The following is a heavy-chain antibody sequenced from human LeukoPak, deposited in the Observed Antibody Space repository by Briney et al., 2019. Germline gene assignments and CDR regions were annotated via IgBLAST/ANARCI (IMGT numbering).Heavy chain of an antibody. CDR2: IYTSGST. D-gene: IGHD3-22*01. Sequence: SETLSLTCTVSGGSISSYYWSWIRQPAGKGLEWIGHIYTSGSTNYNPSLKSRVTMSVDTSKNQFSLKPSSVTAADTAVYYCARSGYYDSSGYLKDDAFDIWGQGTMVTISS. CDR1: GGSISSYY. V-gene: IGHV4-4*07. CDR3: ARSGYYDSSGYLKDDAFDI. J-gene: IGHJ3*02.